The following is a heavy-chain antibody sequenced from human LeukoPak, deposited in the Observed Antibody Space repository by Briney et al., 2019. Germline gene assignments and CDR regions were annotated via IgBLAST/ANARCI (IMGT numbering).Heavy chain of an antibody. D-gene: IGHD3-10*01. CDR3: AKDRGGTMVRGATDY. CDR1: GFTFSSYA. Sequence: GGSLRPSCAASGFTFSSYAMSWVRQAPGKGLEWVSAISGSGGSTYYADSVKGRFTISRDNSKNTLYLQMNSLRAEDTAVYYCAKDRGGTMVRGATDYWGQGTLVTVSS. CDR2: ISGSGGST. V-gene: IGHV3-23*01. J-gene: IGHJ4*02.